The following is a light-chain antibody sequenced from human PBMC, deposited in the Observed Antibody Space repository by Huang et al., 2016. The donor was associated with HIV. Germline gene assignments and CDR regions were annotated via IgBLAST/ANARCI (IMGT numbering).Light chain of an antibody. CDR1: QGIGTW. CDR3: QQANSFPYT. Sequence: DIQLTQSPSSVSASVGDRVTITCRASQGIGTWLAWYQQKPGKAPKLLIYSTSSMQSGVPARFSGSGSGADFTLTISSLQPEDFATYYCQQANSFPYTFGQGTKLEIK. J-gene: IGKJ2*01. CDR2: STS. V-gene: IGKV1-12*01.